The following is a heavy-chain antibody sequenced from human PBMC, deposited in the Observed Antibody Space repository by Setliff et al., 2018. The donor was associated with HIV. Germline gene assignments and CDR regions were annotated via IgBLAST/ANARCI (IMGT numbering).Heavy chain of an antibody. CDR3: ARDGLLVAGIRFDY. J-gene: IGHJ4*02. Sequence: SVKVSCKTSRGTFSSFALSWVRQAPGQGLEWMGGIIPTFGTSNYAQKFQGRVTITADESMTTAYMELSGLKYDDTAVYYCARDGLLVAGIRFDYWGQGTLVTVSS. D-gene: IGHD6-19*01. CDR1: RGTFSSFA. V-gene: IGHV1-69*13. CDR2: IIPTFGTS.